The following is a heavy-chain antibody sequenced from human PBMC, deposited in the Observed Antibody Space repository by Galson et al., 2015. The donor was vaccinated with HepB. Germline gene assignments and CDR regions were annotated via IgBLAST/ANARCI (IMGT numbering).Heavy chain of an antibody. Sequence: SETLSLTCTVSGISITTSYWAWIRQSPGKGLEWIGHAYYGGGTDYNPSLNGRVAISVDTSKSQFSLKLQSVTAADTAVYYCAKEGLGSGSYGWLDPWSRGTLVTVSS. CDR3: AKEGLGSGSYGWLDP. V-gene: IGHV4-59*12. J-gene: IGHJ5*02. CDR2: AYYGGGT. D-gene: IGHD3-10*01. CDR1: GISITTSY.